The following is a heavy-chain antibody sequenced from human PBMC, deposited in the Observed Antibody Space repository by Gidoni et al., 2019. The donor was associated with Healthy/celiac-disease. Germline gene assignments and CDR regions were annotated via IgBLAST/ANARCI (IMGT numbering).Heavy chain of an antibody. Sequence: EVQLLESGGGLVQPGGSLRLSCAASGFTFSSYAMSWVRQAPGKGLEWVSAISGSGGSTYYADSVKGRFTISRDNSKNTLYLQMNSLRAEDTAVYYCAKEVVVVPAAPKNWFDPWGQGTLVTVSS. J-gene: IGHJ5*02. CDR2: ISGSGGST. V-gene: IGHV3-23*01. CDR1: GFTFSSYA. CDR3: AKEVVVVPAAPKNWFDP. D-gene: IGHD2-2*01.